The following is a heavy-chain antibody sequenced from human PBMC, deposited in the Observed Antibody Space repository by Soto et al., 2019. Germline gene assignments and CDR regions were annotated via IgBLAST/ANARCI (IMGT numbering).Heavy chain of an antibody. Sequence: TSETLSLTCAVYGWSFSGYYWSWIRQPPGKGLEWIGEINHSGSTNYNPSLKSRVTISVDKSKNQFSLKLSSVTAADTAVYYCARERGEWDSSGYYSYYFDYWGRGTLVTVSS. J-gene: IGHJ4*02. CDR1: GWSFSGYY. CDR2: INHSGST. D-gene: IGHD3-22*01. CDR3: ARERGEWDSSGYYSYYFDY. V-gene: IGHV4-34*01.